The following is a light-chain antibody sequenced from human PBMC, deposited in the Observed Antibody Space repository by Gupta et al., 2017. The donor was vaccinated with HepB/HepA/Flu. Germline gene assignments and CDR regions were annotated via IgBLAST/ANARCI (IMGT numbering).Light chain of an antibody. CDR2: DVS. J-gene: IGLJ2*01. V-gene: IGLV2-14*03. CDR1: ISDVGGYNY. Sequence: QSALTQPASVSVSPVQSITISCTGTISDVGGYNYFSWYQQHPGKAPNLMIYDVSNRPSGVTNRFSGSKSGNTASLTISGLQAEDEADYYCSSYTSSSNLVVFGGGTKLTVL. CDR3: SSYTSSSNLVV.